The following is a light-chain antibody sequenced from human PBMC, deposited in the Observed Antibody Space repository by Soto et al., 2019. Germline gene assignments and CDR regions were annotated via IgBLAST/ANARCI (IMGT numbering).Light chain of an antibody. J-gene: IGKJ4*01. CDR2: GSS. Sequence: EIVMTQSPATLSVSPGERATLSCRASQSVSSDLAWYQQKPGQPPRLLIYGSSTRATGIPARFSGSGSGTEFTLTISSLQSEDFAVYYCQQYNSWPPLTFGGGTKVENK. CDR3: QQYNSWPPLT. V-gene: IGKV3-15*01. CDR1: QSVSSD.